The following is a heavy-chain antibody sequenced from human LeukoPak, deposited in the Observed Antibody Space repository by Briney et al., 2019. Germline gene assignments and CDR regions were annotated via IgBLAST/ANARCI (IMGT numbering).Heavy chain of an antibody. CDR2: ISSSSSYI. CDR1: GFTFSSYS. D-gene: IGHD3-22*01. V-gene: IGHV3-21*01. CDR3: AREISYDSSGPDY. Sequence: GGSLRLSCAASGFTFSSYSMNWVRQAPGKGLEWVSSISSSSSYIYYADSVKGRFTISRDNAKNSLHLQMNSLRAEDTAVYYCAREISYDSSGPDYWGQGTLVTVSS. J-gene: IGHJ4*02.